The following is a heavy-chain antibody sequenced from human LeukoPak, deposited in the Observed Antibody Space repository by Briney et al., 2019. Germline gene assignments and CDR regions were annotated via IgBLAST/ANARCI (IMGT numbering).Heavy chain of an antibody. J-gene: IGHJ6*03. CDR2: ISAYNGNT. CDR1: GGTFSSYA. V-gene: IGHV1-18*01. D-gene: IGHD4-11*01. CDR3: ARAPYSNYVYYYYYYMDV. Sequence: GASVKVSCKASGGTFSSYAISWVRQAPGQGLEWMGWISAYNGNTNYAQKLQGRVTMTTDTSTSTAYMELRSLRSDDTAMYYCARAPYSNYVYYYYYYMDVWGKGTTVTVSS.